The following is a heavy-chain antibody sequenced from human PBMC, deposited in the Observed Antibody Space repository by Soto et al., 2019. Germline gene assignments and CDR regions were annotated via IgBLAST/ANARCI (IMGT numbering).Heavy chain of an antibody. CDR3: AKNTVVQLWVVDY. V-gene: IGHV3-11*03. CDR1: GFIFGDHY. D-gene: IGHD5-18*01. Sequence: PGGSLRLSCAASGFIFGDHYMSWIRQAPGKGLEWVSHISSTSSSKNYAGSVKGRFTISRDSANNTLYLQMNSLRAEDTAVYYCAKNTVVQLWVVDYWGQGTLVTVSS. J-gene: IGHJ4*02. CDR2: ISSTSSSK.